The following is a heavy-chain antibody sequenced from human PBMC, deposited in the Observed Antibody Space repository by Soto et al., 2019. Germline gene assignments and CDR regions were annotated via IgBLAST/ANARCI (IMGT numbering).Heavy chain of an antibody. CDR2: ISGSGGST. J-gene: IGHJ5*02. CDR1: GFTFSSYA. V-gene: IGHV3-23*01. CDR3: AKYGGSGYKFDP. D-gene: IGHD3-10*01. Sequence: TGGSLRLSCAASGFTFSSYAMSWVRQAPGKGLEWVSAISGSGGSTYYADSVKGRFTISRDNSKNTLYLQMNSLRAEDTAVYYCAKYGGSGYKFDPWGQETLVTVSS.